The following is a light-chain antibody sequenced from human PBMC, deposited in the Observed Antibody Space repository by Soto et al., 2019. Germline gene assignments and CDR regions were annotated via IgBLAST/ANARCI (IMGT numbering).Light chain of an antibody. CDR3: SSYTSSSNYV. V-gene: IGLV2-14*01. Sequence: QSALTQPASVSGSPGQSITISCTGTSSDVGSYNYVSWYQQHPGKAPKLMIYEVSDRPSGISSRFSGSKSGNTASLTISGLQTEDEADYYCSSYTSSSNYVFGTGTKLTVL. CDR2: EVS. J-gene: IGLJ1*01. CDR1: SSDVGSYNY.